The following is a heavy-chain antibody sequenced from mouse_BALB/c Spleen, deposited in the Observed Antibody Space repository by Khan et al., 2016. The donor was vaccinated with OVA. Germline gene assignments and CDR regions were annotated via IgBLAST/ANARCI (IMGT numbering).Heavy chain of an antibody. CDR2: ITKGGGNT. CDR1: GFTFSSYT. Sequence: EVELVESGGDLVQPGGSLKLSCAASGFTFSSYTMSWVRQTPEKRLEWVAFITKGGGNTYYPDTVKGRFTVSRDNAKNILYLQMNSLKSEDTAMYYCARPSTTEYDYVMAFWGQGTLVTVSS. CDR3: ARPSTTEYDYVMAF. V-gene: IGHV5-12-2*01. J-gene: IGHJ4*01. D-gene: IGHD1-1*01.